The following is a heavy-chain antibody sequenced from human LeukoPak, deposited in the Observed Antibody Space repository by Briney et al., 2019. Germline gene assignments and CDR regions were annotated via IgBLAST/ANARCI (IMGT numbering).Heavy chain of an antibody. V-gene: IGHV3-48*04. J-gene: IGHJ4*02. CDR3: ARLRGYSYGYGDY. CDR1: GFTFSSYS. Sequence: GGSLRLSCAASGFTFSSYSMNWVRQAPGKGLEWVSYISSSGNTIDYADSVKGRFTISRDNAKNSLYLQMVSLRAEDTAVYYCARLRGYSYGYGDYWGQGTLVTVS. D-gene: IGHD5-18*01. CDR2: ISSSGNTI.